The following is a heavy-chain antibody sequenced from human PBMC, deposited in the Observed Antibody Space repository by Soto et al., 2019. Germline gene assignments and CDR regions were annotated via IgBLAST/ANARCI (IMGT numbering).Heavy chain of an antibody. CDR1: GYTFSNNG. J-gene: IGHJ4*02. CDR3: ARKGGEWEPADY. V-gene: IGHV1-18*01. CDR2: ISAYTGNT. Sequence: QVQLVQSGAEVKSPGASVKVSCKASGYTFSNNGINWVRQAPGQGLEWMGWISAYTGNTKYAQSFQGRVTMTTDTSTSTAYLELRTLRYDDTAVYCCARKGGEWEPADYWGQGTLVTVSS. D-gene: IGHD1-26*01.